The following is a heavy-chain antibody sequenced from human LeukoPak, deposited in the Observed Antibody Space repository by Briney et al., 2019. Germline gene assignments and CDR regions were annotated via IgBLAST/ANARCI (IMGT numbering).Heavy chain of an antibody. CDR2: IYYSGST. D-gene: IGHD1/OR15-1a*01. V-gene: IGHV4-31*03. CDR3: ARHGGTTAVNDAFDV. CDR1: GGSISSGGYY. Sequence: SETLSLTCTVSGGSISSGGYYWSWIRQHPGKGLEWIGYIYYSGSTYYNPSLKSRVTISVDTSKNQFSLELSSVTAADTAVYYCARHGGTTAVNDAFDVWGQGTTVTVSS. J-gene: IGHJ3*01.